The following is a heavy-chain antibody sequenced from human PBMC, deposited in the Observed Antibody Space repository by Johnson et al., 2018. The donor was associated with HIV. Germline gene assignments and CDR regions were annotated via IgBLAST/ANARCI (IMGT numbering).Heavy chain of an antibody. CDR3: ARGITMIAVVKGDAFDM. V-gene: IGHV3-30*04. CDR2: ISYDGSNK. Sequence: QVQLVESGGGVVQPGRSLRLSCAVSGFTFNNYPMHWVRQAPGKGLEWVAVISYDGSNKYYADSLKGRFSISRDNSKNTVYLQMNSLRTEDTAVYYCARGITMIAVVKGDAFDMWGQGTMVTVSS. CDR1: GFTFNNYP. D-gene: IGHD3-22*01. J-gene: IGHJ3*02.